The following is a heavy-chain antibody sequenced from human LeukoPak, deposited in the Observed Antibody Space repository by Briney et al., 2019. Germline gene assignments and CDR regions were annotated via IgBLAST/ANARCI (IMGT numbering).Heavy chain of an antibody. CDR1: GYTFTSYY. CDR3: ARRHSGPDAFDI. Sequence: ASVKVSCKASGYTFTSYYVHWVRQAPGQGLEWMGIINPSGGSTSYAQKFQGRVTMTRDMSTTTDYMELSSLRSEDTAVYYCARRHSGPDAFDIWGQGTMVTVSS. D-gene: IGHD5-12*01. CDR2: INPSGGST. J-gene: IGHJ3*02. V-gene: IGHV1-46*01.